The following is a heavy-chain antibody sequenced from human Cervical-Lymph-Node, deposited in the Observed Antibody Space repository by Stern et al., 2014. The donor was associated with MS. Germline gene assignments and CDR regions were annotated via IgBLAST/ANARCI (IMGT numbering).Heavy chain of an antibody. J-gene: IGHJ1*01. CDR2: VNPTDGRT. CDR1: GDTFASYP. D-gene: IGHD4-17*01. V-gene: IGHV1-46*03. CDR3: ANPLPYAN. Sequence: QVQLVQSGSEVKKPGASVKVSYKASGDTFASYPIHWLRQAPGQVFVWMGIVNPTDGRTTYAQTFKGRVTLTRDTSTRTVYMELSSLRTEDTAMYFCANPLPYANWGQGTRVTVSS.